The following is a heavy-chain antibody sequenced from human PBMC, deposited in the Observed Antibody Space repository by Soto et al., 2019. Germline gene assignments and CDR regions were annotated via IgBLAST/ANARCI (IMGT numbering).Heavy chain of an antibody. Sequence: ASVKVSCKASGYTFTSYAMHWVRQAPGQRLEWMGWINAGNGNTKYSQKFQGRVTITRDTSASTAYMELSSLRSEDTAVYYCAREQGAAVAGYYYFDYWGKGTLVTVS. CDR3: AREQGAAVAGYYYFDY. CDR1: GYTFTSYA. V-gene: IGHV1-3*01. J-gene: IGHJ4*02. CDR2: INAGNGNT. D-gene: IGHD6-19*01.